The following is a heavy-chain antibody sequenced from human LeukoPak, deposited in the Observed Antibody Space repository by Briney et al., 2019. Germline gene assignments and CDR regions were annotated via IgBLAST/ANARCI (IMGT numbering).Heavy chain of an antibody. CDR2: INPSGGSI. D-gene: IGHD3-22*01. V-gene: IGHV1-46*01. Sequence: APVKVSCKASGYIITRYSMHWVRPAPGQGLEWMGIINPSGGSINYAQKFQGRVTMTRDTSTSTVYMELSSLRSEDTAVYYCARDGWFYYDTSDYSGFDYWGQGTLVTVSS. CDR3: ARDGWFYYDTSDYSGFDY. J-gene: IGHJ4*02. CDR1: GYIITRYS.